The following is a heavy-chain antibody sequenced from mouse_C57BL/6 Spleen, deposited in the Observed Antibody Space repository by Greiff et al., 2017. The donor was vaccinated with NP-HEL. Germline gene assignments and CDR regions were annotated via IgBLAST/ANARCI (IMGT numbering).Heavy chain of an antibody. CDR1: GYTFTSYW. CDR3: ATSGTTVVYFDY. V-gene: IGHV1-69*01. Sequence: QVQLQQPGAELVMPGASVKLSCKASGYTFTSYWMHWVKQRPGQGLEWIGEIDPSDSYTNYNQKFKGKSTLTVDKSSSTAYMQLSSLTSEDSAVYYCATSGTTVVYFDYWGQGTTLTVSS. J-gene: IGHJ2*01. D-gene: IGHD1-1*01. CDR2: IDPSDSYT.